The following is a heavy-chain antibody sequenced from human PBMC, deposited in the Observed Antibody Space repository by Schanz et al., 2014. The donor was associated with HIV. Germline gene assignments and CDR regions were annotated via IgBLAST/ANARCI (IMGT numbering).Heavy chain of an antibody. V-gene: IGHV4-34*01. CDR3: ARDGGRRGGERQLFGY. CDR2: INHSGIP. CDR1: GSSFNDYY. Sequence: QVRLPQWGAGLLKPSETLSLTCAVYGSSFNDYYWGWIRQAPGKGPEWIGEINHSGIPNYNPSLESRVTISVDTYKNQFSLKLSSVTAADTAVYYCARDGGRRGGERQLFGYWGQGTLVTVSS. J-gene: IGHJ4*02. D-gene: IGHD3-16*01.